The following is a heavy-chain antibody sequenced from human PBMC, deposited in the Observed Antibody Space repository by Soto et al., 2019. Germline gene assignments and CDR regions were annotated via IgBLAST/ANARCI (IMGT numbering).Heavy chain of an antibody. Sequence: ASVKVSCKASGYTFTGYYMHWVRQAPGQGLEWMGWINPNSGGTNYAQKFQGWVTMTRDTSISTAYMGLSRLRSDDTAVYYCARDYYGDGYYFDYWGQGTLVTVSS. CDR1: GYTFTGYY. J-gene: IGHJ4*02. V-gene: IGHV1-2*04. CDR2: INPNSGGT. D-gene: IGHD4-17*01. CDR3: ARDYYGDGYYFDY.